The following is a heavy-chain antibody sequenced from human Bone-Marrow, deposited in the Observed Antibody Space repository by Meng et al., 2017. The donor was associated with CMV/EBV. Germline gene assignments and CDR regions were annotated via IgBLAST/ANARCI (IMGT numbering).Heavy chain of an antibody. CDR1: GFTFSSYG. CDR2: ISGSGTNT. J-gene: IGHJ4*02. Sequence: VQLVESGGGVVQPGRSLRLSCAASGFTFSSYGMHWVRQAPGKGLEWVAAISGSGTNTYYADSVKGRFTISRDNSKNTLYLQMNSLRAEDTALYYCAKSYSGNYWDYWGQGTLVTVSS. V-gene: IGHV3-23*04. CDR3: AKSYSGNYWDY. D-gene: IGHD1-26*01.